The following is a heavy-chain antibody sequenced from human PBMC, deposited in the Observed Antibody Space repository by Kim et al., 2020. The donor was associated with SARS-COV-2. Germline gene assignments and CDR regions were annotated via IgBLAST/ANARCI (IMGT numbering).Heavy chain of an antibody. D-gene: IGHD2-2*01. J-gene: IGHJ5*02. CDR1: GGSISSGDYY. CDR3: ARGIVGCSSTSCYLNWFDP. CDR2: IYYSGST. Sequence: SETLSLTCTVSGGSISSGDYYWSWIRQPPGKGLEWIGYIYYSGSTYYNPSLKSRVTISVDTSKNQFSLKLSSVTAADTAVYYCARGIVGCSSTSCYLNWFDPWGQGTLVTVSS. V-gene: IGHV4-30-4*01.